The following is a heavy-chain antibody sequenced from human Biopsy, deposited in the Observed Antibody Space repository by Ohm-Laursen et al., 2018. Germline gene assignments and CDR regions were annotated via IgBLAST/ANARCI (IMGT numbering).Heavy chain of an antibody. V-gene: IGHV4-38-2*01. CDR1: GYSVTNDYY. CDR2: IYYDGIT. D-gene: IGHD5-12*01. J-gene: IGHJ6*02. CDR3: ARVAGGYAYYYGMDV. Sequence: TLSLTCAVSGYSVTNDYYWGWIRQPPGKGPEWIGNIYYDGITYYNPSLKSRVAMSVDTSKNQFSLRLTSVTAPDTAVYYCARVAGGYAYYYGMDVWGQGTTVTVSS.